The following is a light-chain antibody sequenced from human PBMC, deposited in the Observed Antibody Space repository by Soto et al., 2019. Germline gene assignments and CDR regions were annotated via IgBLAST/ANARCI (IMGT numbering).Light chain of an antibody. CDR2: AAS. J-gene: IGKJ4*01. Sequence: DIQMTQSPSSLSASVGDRVTITCRASQSISSYLNWYQQKPGKAPKLLIYAASSLQSGVPSRFSGSGSPTDLTLTISSLQPQDFATHYCQQSYSTPLTFGRSTQVDI. V-gene: IGKV1-39*01. CDR3: QQSYSTPLT. CDR1: QSISSY.